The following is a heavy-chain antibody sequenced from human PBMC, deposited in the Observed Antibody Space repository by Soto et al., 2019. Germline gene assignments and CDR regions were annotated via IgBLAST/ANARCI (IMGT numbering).Heavy chain of an antibody. V-gene: IGHV1-3*01. Sequence: ASVKVSCKASGYTFTSYGIHWVRQAPGQRLEWMGWINAANGDTKYSPKFQGRVTITRDTSASTAYMELSSLRSEDTAVYYCVRRHVSATGIDWLDPWGKETLVGVSS. D-gene: IGHD6-13*01. CDR1: GYTFTSYG. J-gene: IGHJ5*02. CDR2: INAANGDT. CDR3: VRRHVSATGIDWLDP.